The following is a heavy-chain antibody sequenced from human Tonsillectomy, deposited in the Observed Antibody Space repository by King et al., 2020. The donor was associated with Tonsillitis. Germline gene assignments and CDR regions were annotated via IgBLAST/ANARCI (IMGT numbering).Heavy chain of an antibody. D-gene: IGHD3-22*01. CDR3: ATRQPHYYDTTAGFDP. CDR2: IYYSGST. Sequence: LQLQESGPGLVKSSETLSLTCTVSGGSISSSSYYWGWFRQPPGKGLEWIGSIYYSGSTYYNPSLKSRVTISVDTSKNQFSLKLSSVTAADTAVYYCATRQPHYYDTTAGFDPWGQGTLVTVSS. CDR1: GGSISSSSYY. V-gene: IGHV4-39*01. J-gene: IGHJ5*02.